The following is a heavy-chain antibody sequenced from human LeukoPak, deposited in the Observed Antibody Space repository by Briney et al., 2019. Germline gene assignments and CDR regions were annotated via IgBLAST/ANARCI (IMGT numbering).Heavy chain of an antibody. CDR3: AREGCSSTSCSAYGMDV. CDR1: GFTFSSYG. Sequence: GGSLRLSCAASGFTFSSYGMSWVRQAPGKGLEWVSAIGGRDGSTYYADSVKGRFTISRDNSKNTLYVQMNGLRAEDTTVYYCAREGCSSTSCSAYGMDVWGQGTTVTVSS. V-gene: IGHV3-23*01. CDR2: IGGRDGST. J-gene: IGHJ6*02. D-gene: IGHD2-2*01.